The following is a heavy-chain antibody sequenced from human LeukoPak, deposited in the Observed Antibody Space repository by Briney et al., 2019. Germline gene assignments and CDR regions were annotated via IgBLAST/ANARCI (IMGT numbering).Heavy chain of an antibody. Sequence: GESLKISCKGSGYSFTSYWISWVRQLPGKGLEWMGRIDPSDSYTNYSPSFQGHVTISAGKSISTAYLQWSSLKASDTAMYYCARQTSYYDILTGSAFDYWGQGTLVTVSS. J-gene: IGHJ4*02. CDR2: IDPSDSYT. D-gene: IGHD3-9*01. CDR1: GYSFTSYW. V-gene: IGHV5-10-1*01. CDR3: ARQTSYYDILTGSAFDY.